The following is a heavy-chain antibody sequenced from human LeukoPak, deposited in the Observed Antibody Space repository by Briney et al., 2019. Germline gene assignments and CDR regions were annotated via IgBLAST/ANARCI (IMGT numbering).Heavy chain of an antibody. D-gene: IGHD4-17*01. Sequence: GASVKVSCKASGGTFSSYAISWVRQAPGQGLEWMGGIIPILGTANYVQKFQGRVTITADESTSTAYMELSSLRSEDTAVYYCARWTYGDLYYYYGMDVWGQGTTVTVSS. V-gene: IGHV1-69*13. CDR1: GGTFSSYA. J-gene: IGHJ6*02. CDR3: ARWTYGDLYYYYGMDV. CDR2: IIPILGTA.